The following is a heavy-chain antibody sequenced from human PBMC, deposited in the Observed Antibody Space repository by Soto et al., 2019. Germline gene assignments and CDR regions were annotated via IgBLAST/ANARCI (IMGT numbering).Heavy chain of an antibody. CDR1: GGTFSSYA. CDR2: IIPIFGTA. J-gene: IGHJ6*02. Sequence: QVQLVQSGAEVKKPGSSVKVSCKASGGTFSSYAISWVRQAPGQGLEWMGGIIPIFGTANYAQKIQGRVTITEDEPTSTAYMELSSPKSEDTAVYYCARAEQLDLRYYYGMDVWSQGTTVTVSS. V-gene: IGHV1-69*01. D-gene: IGHD6-6*01. CDR3: ARAEQLDLRYYYGMDV.